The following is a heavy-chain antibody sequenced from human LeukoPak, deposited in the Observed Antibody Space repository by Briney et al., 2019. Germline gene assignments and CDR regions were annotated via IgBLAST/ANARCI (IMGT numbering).Heavy chain of an antibody. CDR3: ARGLWFGESPFDY. CDR1: GFTFSTYA. CDR2: ISSSSSYI. J-gene: IGHJ4*02. D-gene: IGHD3-10*01. Sequence: GGSLRLSCTASGFTFSTYAMTWVRQAPGKGLEWVSSISSSSSYIYYADSVKGRFTISRDNAKNSLYLQMNSLRAEDTAVYYCARGLWFGESPFDYWGQGTLVTVSS. V-gene: IGHV3-21*01.